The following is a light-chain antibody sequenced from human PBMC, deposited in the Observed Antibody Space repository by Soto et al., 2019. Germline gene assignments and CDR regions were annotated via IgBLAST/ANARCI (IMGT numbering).Light chain of an antibody. CDR1: SSDVGSYNR. CDR2: EVS. J-gene: IGLJ1*01. Sequence: QSVLTQPPSVSGSPGQSVTISCTGTSSDVGSYNRVSWYQQPPGTAPKLMIYEVSNRPSGVPDRFSGSKSGNTASLTISGLQAEDEADYFCSSYSISTAYVFGTGTKVTVL. CDR3: SSYSISTAYV. V-gene: IGLV2-18*02.